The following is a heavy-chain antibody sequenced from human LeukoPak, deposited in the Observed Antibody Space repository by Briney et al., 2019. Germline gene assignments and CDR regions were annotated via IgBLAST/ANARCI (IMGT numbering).Heavy chain of an antibody. CDR3: ARPVTNWRGGSYYFQH. D-gene: IGHD1-26*01. J-gene: IGHJ1*01. CDR2: ISGSGDST. Sequence: GGSLRLSCAASGFTVSSNYMSWVRQAPGKGLEWISAISGSGDSTYYGDSVKGRFTISRGNSKNTLYLQMNSLRAEDTAVNYCARPVTNWRGGSYYFQHWGQGTLVTVSS. CDR1: GFTVSSNY. V-gene: IGHV3-23*01.